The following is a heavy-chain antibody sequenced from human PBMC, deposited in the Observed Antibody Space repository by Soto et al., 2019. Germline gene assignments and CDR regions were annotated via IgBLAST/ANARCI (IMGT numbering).Heavy chain of an antibody. V-gene: IGHV4-31*03. D-gene: IGHD3-10*01. CDR3: ARDPGYGSGRGRFDP. J-gene: IGHJ5*02. Sequence: QVQLQESGPGLVKPSQTLSLTCTVSGGSISSGGYYWSWIRQHPGKGLEWIGYIYYSGSTYYNPSLKNRVTITVDTSKNQFSLKLSSVTAADTAVYYCARDPGYGSGRGRFDPRGQGTLVTVTS. CDR1: GGSISSGGYY. CDR2: IYYSGST.